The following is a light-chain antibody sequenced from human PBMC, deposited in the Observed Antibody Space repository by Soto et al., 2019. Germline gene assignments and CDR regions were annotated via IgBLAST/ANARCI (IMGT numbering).Light chain of an antibody. CDR3: GTWDSSLSAGGV. CDR1: SYNIGNNY. J-gene: IGLJ1*01. V-gene: IGLV1-51*02. CDR2: ENN. Sequence: QSALTQPPSVSAAPGQKVTISCSGSSYNIGNNYVSWYQQLPGTAPKLLIYENNKRPSGIPDRFSGSKSGTSATLGIAGLQTGDEADYYCGTWDSSLSAGGVFGTGTKVTV.